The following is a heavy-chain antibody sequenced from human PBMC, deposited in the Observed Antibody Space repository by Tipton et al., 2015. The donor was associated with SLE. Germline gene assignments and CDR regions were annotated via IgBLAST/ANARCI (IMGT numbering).Heavy chain of an antibody. D-gene: IGHD6-19*01. CDR3: ASLGMAVAGDWYFDL. CDR2: IYYSGST. V-gene: IGHV4-39*07. J-gene: IGHJ2*01. CDR1: GGSISSSSYY. Sequence: LRLSCTVSGGSISSSSYYWGWIRQPPGKGLEWIGSIYYSGSTYYNPSLKSRVTISVDTSKNQFSLKLSSVSAADTAVYYCASLGMAVAGDWYFDLWGRGTLVTVSS.